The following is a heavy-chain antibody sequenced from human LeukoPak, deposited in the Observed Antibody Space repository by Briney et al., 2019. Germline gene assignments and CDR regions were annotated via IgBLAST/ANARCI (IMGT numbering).Heavy chain of an antibody. V-gene: IGHV3-30*04. Sequence: GGSLRLSCAASGFTVNTYAIHWVRQAPGKGLEWVALTSSDDSNQQYADSAKGRITISRDNSRNTIFLQMNTLRAEDTAVYYCARGDGPGSYLIDYWGQGTLVTVSS. J-gene: IGHJ4*02. CDR3: ARGDGPGSYLIDY. D-gene: IGHD3-10*01. CDR2: TSSDDSNQ. CDR1: GFTVNTYA.